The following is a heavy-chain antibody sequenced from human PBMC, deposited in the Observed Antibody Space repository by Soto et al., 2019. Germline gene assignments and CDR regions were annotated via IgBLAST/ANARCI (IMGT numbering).Heavy chain of an antibody. Sequence: QLQLQESGSGLVKPSETLSLTCTVSNGSISSRSSYWGWIRQTPGKGLEWIGSIYYIGNTDYNPPLKSRVPTSIDTSKAQFSLKLNSVTAADTAVYFCGGQDYGAKGYYFENWGQGTLVTVSS. CDR2: IYYIGNT. V-gene: IGHV4-39*01. D-gene: IGHD4-17*01. CDR1: NGSISSRSSY. J-gene: IGHJ4*02. CDR3: GGQDYGAKGYYFEN.